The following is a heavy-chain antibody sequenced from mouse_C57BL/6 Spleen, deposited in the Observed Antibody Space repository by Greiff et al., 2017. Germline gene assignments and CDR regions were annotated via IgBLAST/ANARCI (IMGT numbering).Heavy chain of an antibody. D-gene: IGHD4-1*02. CDR3: ARSTGTDVDY. CDR2: IDPSDSYT. Sequence: QVQLQQPGAELVMPGASVKLSCKASGYTFTSYWMHWVKQRPGQGLEWIGEIDPSDSYTNYNQKFKGKSTLTVDQSSSTAYMQLSSLASEDSAVYYCARSTGTDVDYWGQGTTLTVSS. V-gene: IGHV1-69*01. CDR1: GYTFTSYW. J-gene: IGHJ2*01.